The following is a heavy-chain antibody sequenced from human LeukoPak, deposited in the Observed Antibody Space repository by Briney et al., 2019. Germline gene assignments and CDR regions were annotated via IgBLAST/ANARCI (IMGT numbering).Heavy chain of an antibody. CDR3: ASSVVEVPAAINWFDP. J-gene: IGHJ5*02. CDR2: IIPIFGTA. Sequence: SVKVSCKASGGTFSSYAISWVRHAPGQGLEWMGGIIPIFGTANYAQKFQGRVTITTDESTSTAYMELSSLRSEDTAVYYCASSVVEVPAAINWFDPWGQGTLVTVSS. V-gene: IGHV1-69*05. D-gene: IGHD2-2*01. CDR1: GGTFSSYA.